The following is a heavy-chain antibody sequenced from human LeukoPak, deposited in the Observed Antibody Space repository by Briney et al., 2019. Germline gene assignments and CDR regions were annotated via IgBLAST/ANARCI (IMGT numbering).Heavy chain of an antibody. CDR3: AQGMSSIDY. J-gene: IGHJ4*02. CDR2: IFNGGST. V-gene: IGHV3-53*01. D-gene: IGHD6-13*01. CDR1: GFAASSNH. Sequence: GGSLRLSCAASGFAASSNHMNWVRQAPGKGLEWVSVIFNGGSTYYADSVKGRFTISRDNSKNTLYLQMNSLRAEDAAVYYCAQGMSSIDYWGQGTLVTVSS.